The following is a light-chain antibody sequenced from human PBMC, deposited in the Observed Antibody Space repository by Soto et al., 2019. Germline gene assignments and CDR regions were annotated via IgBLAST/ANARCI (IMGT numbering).Light chain of an antibody. Sequence: QSALTQPASVSGSPGQSITISCTGTSSDVGSYNLVSWYQQHPGKAPKLVIYEGSKRPSGVSNRFSDSKSGNTASLTISGLQAEDEADYYCCSYAGSSTFYVFGTGTKVTVL. CDR2: EGS. CDR1: SSDVGSYNL. V-gene: IGLV2-23*01. J-gene: IGLJ1*01. CDR3: CSYAGSSTFYV.